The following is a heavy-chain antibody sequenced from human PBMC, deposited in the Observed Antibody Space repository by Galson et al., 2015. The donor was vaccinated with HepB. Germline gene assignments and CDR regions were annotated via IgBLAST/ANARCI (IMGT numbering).Heavy chain of an antibody. CDR1: GYTFTSYG. Sequence: SVKVSCKASGYTFTSYGISWVRQAPGQGLEWMGWISAYNGNTNYAQKLQGRVTMTTDTSTSTAYMELRSLRSDDTAVYYCARDAPGFWSGYSEIFDYWGQGTLVTVSS. V-gene: IGHV1-18*01. CDR2: ISAYNGNT. CDR3: ARDAPGFWSGYSEIFDY. D-gene: IGHD3-3*01. J-gene: IGHJ4*02.